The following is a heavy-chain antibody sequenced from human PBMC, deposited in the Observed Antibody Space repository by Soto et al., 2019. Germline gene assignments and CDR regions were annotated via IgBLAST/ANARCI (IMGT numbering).Heavy chain of an antibody. D-gene: IGHD3-10*01. CDR3: AKDSGIYYASSCPASYFDQ. CDR2: IGGSGGTK. CDR1: GFIFRSYA. V-gene: IGHV3-23*01. J-gene: IGHJ4*02. Sequence: EVHLLESGGGLEQPGGSLRLSCVASGFIFRSYAMSWVRQAPGKGLEWVAGIGGSGGTKSIADSVSGRFTISRDNSKNTLFLQITGLRAEDTGVYYFAKDSGIYYASSCPASYFDQWGQGTLVTVSS.